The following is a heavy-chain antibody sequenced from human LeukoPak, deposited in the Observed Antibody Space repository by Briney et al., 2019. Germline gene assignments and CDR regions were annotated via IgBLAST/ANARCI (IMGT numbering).Heavy chain of an antibody. CDR1: GCSFDDYA. CDR3: AKDSTSTVTTSGLDY. V-gene: IGHV3-9*01. CDR2: ISWNSGSI. Sequence: GGAVRLSCAACGCSFDDYAMQWVRQAPGRGREGVSGISWNSGSIGYAASVKGRFTISRDNAKNSLYLQMNSLGAEDPALYYCAKDSTSTVTTSGLDYWGQGTLVTVSS. J-gene: IGHJ4*02. D-gene: IGHD4-17*01.